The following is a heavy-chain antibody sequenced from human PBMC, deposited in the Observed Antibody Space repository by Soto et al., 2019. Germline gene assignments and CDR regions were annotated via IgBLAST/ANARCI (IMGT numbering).Heavy chain of an antibody. J-gene: IGHJ5*02. CDR2: TYYSGST. CDR1: GDLISNYY. V-gene: IGHV4-59*01. Sequence: SETLSLTCTVSGDLISNYYWSWIRQPPGKGLEWIGFTYYSGSTNYNPSLKSRVTMSVDTSKNQFSLKLNSVTAADTAVYYCARTSCSAGKCYPGGNWFDPWGQGTLVTVSS. D-gene: IGHD2-15*01. CDR3: ARTSCSAGKCYPGGNWFDP.